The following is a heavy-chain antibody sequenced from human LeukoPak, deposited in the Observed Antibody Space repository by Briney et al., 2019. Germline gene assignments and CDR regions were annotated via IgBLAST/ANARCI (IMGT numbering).Heavy chain of an antibody. CDR1: GYTFTSYD. Sequence: GASVKVSCKASGYTFTSYDINWVRQATGQGLERMGWMNPNSGNTGYAQKFQGRVTMTRNTSISTAYMELSSLRSEDTAVYYCARRYDSSGYLDYWGQGALVTVSS. V-gene: IGHV1-8*01. D-gene: IGHD3-22*01. J-gene: IGHJ4*02. CDR3: ARRYDSSGYLDY. CDR2: MNPNSGNT.